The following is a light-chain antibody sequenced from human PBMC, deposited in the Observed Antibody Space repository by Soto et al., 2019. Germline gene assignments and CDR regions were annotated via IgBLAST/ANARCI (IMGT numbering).Light chain of an antibody. J-gene: IGLJ1*01. CDR2: EVN. V-gene: IGLV2-14*02. CDR3: CSYTTTTAFYV. CDR1: SSNVGSYKL. Sequence: QSVLTQPASVSGSPGQSITISCTGTSSNVGSYKLVSWYQQHPGKAPKLMIFEVNKRPSGVSNRFSGSKSANTASLTISGLQAEDEGDYYCCSYTTTTAFYVFGTGTKVTVL.